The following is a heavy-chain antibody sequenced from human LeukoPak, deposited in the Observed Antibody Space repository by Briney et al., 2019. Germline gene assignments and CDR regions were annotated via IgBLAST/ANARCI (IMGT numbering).Heavy chain of an antibody. D-gene: IGHD6-19*01. Sequence: PGGSLRLSCAASGFTFSSYGMRWVRQAPGKGLEWVSSISSSSSYIYYADSVKGRFTISRDNAKNSLYLQMNSLRAEDTAVYCCARDLTAVAGTWDYWGQGTLVTVSS. CDR1: GFTFSSYG. V-gene: IGHV3-21*01. CDR2: ISSSSSYI. J-gene: IGHJ4*02. CDR3: ARDLTAVAGTWDY.